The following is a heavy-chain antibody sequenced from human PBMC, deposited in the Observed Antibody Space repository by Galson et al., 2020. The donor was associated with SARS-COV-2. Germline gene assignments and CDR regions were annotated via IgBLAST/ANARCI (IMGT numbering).Heavy chain of an antibody. J-gene: IGHJ6*03. CDR2: TSATT. CDR1: GFTFSRYG. V-gene: IGHV3-23*01. CDR3: AKDFVRGIGYMDV. D-gene: IGHD3-10*02. Sequence: GESLKISCVASGFTFSRYGMSWVRQAPGQGLEWVATTSATTYYADSVRRRFIISRDDYNNILYLQMNGLSADDTAVYYCAKDFVRGIGYMDVWGPGTTVTVSS.